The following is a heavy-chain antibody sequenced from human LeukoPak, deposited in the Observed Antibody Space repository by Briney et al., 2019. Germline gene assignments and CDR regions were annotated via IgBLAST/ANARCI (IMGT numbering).Heavy chain of an antibody. CDR1: GFTFSSYG. J-gene: IGHJ4*02. CDR2: IWYDGSYE. D-gene: IGHD4-23*01. Sequence: PGGSLRLSCAASGFTFSSYGMHWVRQAPGKGLEWVAVIWYDGSYEYYTDSMKGRFTISRDNSKNTLYLQMNSLRAEDTAVYYCARRGTGYGGNSGFDYWGQGTLVTVSS. V-gene: IGHV3-33*01. CDR3: ARRGTGYGGNSGFDY.